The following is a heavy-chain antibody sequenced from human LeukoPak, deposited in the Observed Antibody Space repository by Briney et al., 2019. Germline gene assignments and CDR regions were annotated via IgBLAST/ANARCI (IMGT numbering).Heavy chain of an antibody. Sequence: GRSLRLSCAASGFTFSSYGMHWVRQAPGKGLEWVAVISYDGSNKYYADSVKGRFTISRDNSKSTVYLQMNSLSAEDTAVYYCARVWELSFDNWGQGTLVTVSS. CDR1: GFTFSSYG. D-gene: IGHD1-26*01. V-gene: IGHV3-30*03. CDR2: ISYDGSNK. J-gene: IGHJ4*02. CDR3: ARVWELSFDN.